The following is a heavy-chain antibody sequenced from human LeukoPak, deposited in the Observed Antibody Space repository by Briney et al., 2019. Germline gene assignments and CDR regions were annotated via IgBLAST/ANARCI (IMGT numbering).Heavy chain of an antibody. Sequence: ASVKVSCKASGYTFTSYGISWVRQAPGQGLEWMGWISAYNGNTNYAQKLQGRVTMTTDTSTSTAYMELRSLRSADTAVYYCARDFYDSSGYYSTPLFDYWGQGTLVTVSS. CDR3: ARDFYDSSGYYSTPLFDY. CDR2: ISAYNGNT. J-gene: IGHJ4*02. V-gene: IGHV1-18*01. CDR1: GYTFTSYG. D-gene: IGHD3-22*01.